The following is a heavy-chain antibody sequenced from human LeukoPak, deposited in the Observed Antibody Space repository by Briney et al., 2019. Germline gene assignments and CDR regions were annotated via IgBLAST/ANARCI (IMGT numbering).Heavy chain of an antibody. J-gene: IGHJ4*02. CDR3: ASQSGTGGH. CDR2: FYTSGST. CDR1: GGSISSGSYY. D-gene: IGHD1-26*01. V-gene: IGHV4-61*02. Sequence: PSETLSLTCTVSGGSISSGSYYWSWIRQPAGKGLEWIGRFYTSGSTNYNPSLKSRVTMSVDTSKNQFSLKLSSVTAADTAVYYCASQSGTGGHWGQGTLVTVSS.